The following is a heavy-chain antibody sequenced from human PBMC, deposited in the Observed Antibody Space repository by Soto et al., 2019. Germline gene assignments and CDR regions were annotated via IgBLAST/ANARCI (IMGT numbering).Heavy chain of an antibody. J-gene: IGHJ4*02. CDR2: IFPLTDIP. Sequence: QVQLVQSGTEVKKAGSSVKVSCKASGGTFRNYPINWVRQAPGKGLEWMGSIFPLTDIPDYAQNFQARLTISADKSTSTAYMELSSLTSDDTAMYFCARGPLVVLNYFESWGQGTLVTVSS. CDR1: GGTFRNYP. V-gene: IGHV1-69*02. CDR3: ARGPLVVLNYFES.